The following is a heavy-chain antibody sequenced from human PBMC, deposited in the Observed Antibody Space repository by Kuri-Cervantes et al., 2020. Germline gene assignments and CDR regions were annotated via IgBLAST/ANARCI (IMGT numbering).Heavy chain of an antibody. CDR3: ARIRGTVTTHPAWDQGWYFDL. CDR1: GGSVSSSNYY. J-gene: IGHJ2*01. V-gene: IGHV3-21*03. D-gene: IGHD4-17*01. CDR2: ISSSSSYI. Sequence: ETLSLTCVVSGGSVSSSNYYWNWIRQAPGKGLEWVSSISSSSSYIYYADSVKGRFTISRDNAKNSLYLQMNSLRAEDTAVYYCARIRGTVTTHPAWDQGWYFDLWGRGTLVTVSS.